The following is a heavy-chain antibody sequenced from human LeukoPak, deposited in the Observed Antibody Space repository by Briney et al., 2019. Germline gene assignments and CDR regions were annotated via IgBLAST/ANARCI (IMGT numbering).Heavy chain of an antibody. D-gene: IGHD5-24*01. Sequence: SETLSLTCTVSGGSISSGGYYWSWNRQHPGKGLEWIVYIYYSGSTYYNPSLKSRVTISVDTSKNQFSLKLSSVTAADTAVYYCARIDGYNRYYFDYWGQGTLVTVSS. CDR2: IYYSGST. CDR1: GGSISSGGYY. J-gene: IGHJ4*02. V-gene: IGHV4-31*03. CDR3: ARIDGYNRYYFDY.